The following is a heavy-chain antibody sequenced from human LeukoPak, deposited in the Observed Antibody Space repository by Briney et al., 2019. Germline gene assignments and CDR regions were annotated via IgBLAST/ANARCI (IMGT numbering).Heavy chain of an antibody. J-gene: IGHJ4*02. CDR2: IYSGGST. Sequence: GGSLRLSCAAPGFTVSSNYMSWVRQAPGKGLERVSVIYSGGSTYYADSVKGRFTISRDNPKNTMYLQMNSLRAEDTAVYYCAKDIGYRSGIQDEYYFDYWGQGTLVTVSS. D-gene: IGHD6-19*01. V-gene: IGHV3-53*01. CDR3: AKDIGYRSGIQDEYYFDY. CDR1: GFTVSSNY.